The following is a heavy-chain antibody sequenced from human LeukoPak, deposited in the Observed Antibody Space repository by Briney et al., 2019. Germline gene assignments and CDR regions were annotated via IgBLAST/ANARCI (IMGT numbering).Heavy chain of an antibody. CDR2: ISYDGSNK. D-gene: IGHD1-7*01. CDR3: ARDGGENNWNYESDCWFDP. J-gene: IGHJ5*02. V-gene: IGHV3-30-3*01. Sequence: GGSLRLSCAASGFTFSSYAMHWVRQAPGKGLEWVAVISYDGSNKYYADSVKGRFTISRDNSKNTLCLQMNSLRAEDTAVYYCARDGGENNWNYESDCWFDPWGQGTLVTVSS. CDR1: GFTFSSYA.